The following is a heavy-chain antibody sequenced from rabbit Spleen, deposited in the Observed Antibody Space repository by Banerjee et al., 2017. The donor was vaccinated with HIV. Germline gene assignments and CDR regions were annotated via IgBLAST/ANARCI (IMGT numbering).Heavy chain of an antibody. CDR2: IYTSSGST. D-gene: IGHD8-1*01. CDR3: ARDGAGGSYFNL. V-gene: IGHV1S43*01. CDR1: GFDFSSYYY. J-gene: IGHJ4*01. Sequence: QEELEESGGGLVQPEGFLTLTCKASGFDFSSYYYMCWVRQAPGKGLELIACIYTSSGSTWYASWVNGRFTISRSTSLNTVDLKMTSLTAADTAAYFCARDGAGGSYFNLWGPGTLVTVS.